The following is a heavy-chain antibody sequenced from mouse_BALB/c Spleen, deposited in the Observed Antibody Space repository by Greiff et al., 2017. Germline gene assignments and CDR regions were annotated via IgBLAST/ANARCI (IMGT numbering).Heavy chain of an antibody. V-gene: IGHV5-4*02. CDR2: ISDGGSYT. Sequence: EVKLQESGGGLVKPGGSLKLSCAASGFTFSDYYMYWVRQTPEKRLEWVATISDGGSYTYYPDSVKGRFTISRDNAKNNLYLQMSSLKSEDTAMYYCARRTPSAMDYWGQGTSVTVSS. CDR3: ARRTPSAMDY. J-gene: IGHJ4*01. CDR1: GFTFSDYY.